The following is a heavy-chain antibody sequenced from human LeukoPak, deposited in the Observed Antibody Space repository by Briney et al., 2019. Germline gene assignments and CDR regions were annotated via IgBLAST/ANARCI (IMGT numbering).Heavy chain of an antibody. V-gene: IGHV6-1*01. D-gene: IGHD7-27*01. CDR3: VSGGDWGFGWYFDV. CDR1: GDSVSSNSGS. CDR2: MCYSSRLHY. Sequence: SQTLSLTCAISGDSVSSNSGSWSWIRQSPSRGPEWLGRMCYSSRLHYEYAVSVLNRISICPDSTKNQFSLQLNSMSPDDSAVYYCVSGGDWGFGWYFDVWGRGALVTVSS. J-gene: IGHJ2*01.